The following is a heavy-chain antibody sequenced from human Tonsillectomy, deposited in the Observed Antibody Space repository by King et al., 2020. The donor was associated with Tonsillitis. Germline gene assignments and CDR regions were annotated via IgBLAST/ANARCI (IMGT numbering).Heavy chain of an antibody. V-gene: IGHV3-23*04. CDR1: GFTFSTYV. J-gene: IGHJ6*02. CDR3: AKRFGDFENYYYYVMDV. CDR2: IGGTGSRA. Sequence: VQLVESGGGLVQPGGSLRLSCAASGFTFSTYVMNWVRQAPGKGLEWVSGIGGTGSRADYADSVKGRFTISRDNSKNTLHLQMNSLRAEDTAVYYCAKRFGDFENYYYYVMDVWGQGTTVTVSS. D-gene: IGHD3-10*01.